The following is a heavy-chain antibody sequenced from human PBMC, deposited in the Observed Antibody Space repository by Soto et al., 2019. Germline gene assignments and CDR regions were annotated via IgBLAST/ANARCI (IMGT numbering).Heavy chain of an antibody. D-gene: IGHD3-10*01. Sequence: EVQLLESGGGLEQPGGSLRLSCAASGFIFSNFVMGWVRRAPGKGLEWVSAIGGTSGSTYYADSVKGRFTISRDNSKNTVSLQMNSLRAEDTAVYYCAKRRGEGYFDLWGRGSLVTVSS. CDR2: IGGTSGST. CDR1: GFIFSNFV. CDR3: AKRRGEGYFDL. J-gene: IGHJ2*01. V-gene: IGHV3-23*01.